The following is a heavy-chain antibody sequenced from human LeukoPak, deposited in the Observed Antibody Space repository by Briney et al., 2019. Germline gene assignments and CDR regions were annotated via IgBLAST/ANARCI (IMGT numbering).Heavy chain of an antibody. CDR3: ARHGGSLDY. CDR2: IKQDGSNK. Sequence: PGGSLRLSCAASGFTFTGYWMRWVRQAPGKGLEWVANIKQDGSNKYYVDSVKGRFTISRDNARNSLYLEMSSLRAEDTALYYCARHGGSLDYWGQGTLVTVSS. J-gene: IGHJ4*02. D-gene: IGHD3-16*01. CDR1: GFTFTGYW. V-gene: IGHV3-7*03.